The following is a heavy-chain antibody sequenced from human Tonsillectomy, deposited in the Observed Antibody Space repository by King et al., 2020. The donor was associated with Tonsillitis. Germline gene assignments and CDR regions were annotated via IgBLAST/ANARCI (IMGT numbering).Heavy chain of an antibody. J-gene: IGHJ3*02. CDR2: INSDGSST. CDR1: GFSFSSYW. Sequence: EQLVQSGGGLVQPGGSLRVSCAASGFSFSSYWMHWVRQAPGKGLVWVSRINSDGSSTTYADPVKGRFTISRDNAKKTVYLQMNSLRAEDTAVYCATLTVTKAGDVFDIWGQGTMVTVSS. V-gene: IGHV3-74*01. D-gene: IGHD4-17*01. CDR3: ATLTVTKAGDVFDI.